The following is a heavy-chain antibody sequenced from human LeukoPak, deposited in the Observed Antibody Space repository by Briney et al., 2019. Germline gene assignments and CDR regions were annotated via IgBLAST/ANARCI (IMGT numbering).Heavy chain of an antibody. CDR2: ISNNGGYT. D-gene: IGHD2-15*01. Sequence: GGSLRLSCAASGFTFSSSAMSWVRQAPGKGLEWVSAISNNGGYTYYADSVQGRLTISRDNSKNTLCLQMNSLRAEDTAVYYCAKQLGYCSDGSCYFPYWGQGTLVTVSS. CDR1: GFTFSSSA. V-gene: IGHV3-23*01. J-gene: IGHJ4*02. CDR3: AKQLGYCSDGSCYFPY.